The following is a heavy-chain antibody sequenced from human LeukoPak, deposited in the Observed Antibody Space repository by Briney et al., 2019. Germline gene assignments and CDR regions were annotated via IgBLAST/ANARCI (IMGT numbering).Heavy chain of an antibody. J-gene: IGHJ4*02. Sequence: GGSLRLSCAASGFTSSSYGMHWVRQAPGKGLEWVAVIWYDGNNKYYADSVKGRFTISRDNSKNTLYLQMSSLRAEDTAVYYCARDYDSSGYSPLFDYWGQGTLVTVSS. V-gene: IGHV3-33*01. CDR2: IWYDGNNK. D-gene: IGHD3-22*01. CDR1: GFTSSSYG. CDR3: ARDYDSSGYSPLFDY.